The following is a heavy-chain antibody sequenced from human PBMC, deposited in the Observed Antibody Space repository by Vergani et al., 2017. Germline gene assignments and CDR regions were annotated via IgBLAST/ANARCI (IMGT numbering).Heavy chain of an antibody. J-gene: IGHJ5*02. D-gene: IGHD2-2*02. V-gene: IGHV4-59*01. Sequence: QVQLQESGPGLVKPSETLSLTCTVSGGSISSYYWSWIRQPPGKGLEWIGYIYYSGSTNYNPSLKSRVTISVDTSKNQFSLKLSSVTAADTAVYYCAKDAIAREAPGYNWFDPWGQGTLVTVSS. CDR3: AKDAIAREAPGYNWFDP. CDR2: IYYSGST. CDR1: GGSISSYY.